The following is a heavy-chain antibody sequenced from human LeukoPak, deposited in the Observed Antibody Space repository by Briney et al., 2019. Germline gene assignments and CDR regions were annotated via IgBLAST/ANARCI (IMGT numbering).Heavy chain of an antibody. V-gene: IGHV4-39*01. J-gene: IGHJ4*02. Sequence: PSETLSLTCTVSGDSISSSSYYWGRIRQSPGKGLEWIGSIYYSGSTYNNPSLKSRVIMSVDTSKNQISLRLSSVTAADTAVYYCARGAKLEPRQDGNFDYWGQGTLVTVSS. D-gene: IGHD1-14*01. CDR2: IYYSGST. CDR1: GDSISSSSYY. CDR3: ARGAKLEPRQDGNFDY.